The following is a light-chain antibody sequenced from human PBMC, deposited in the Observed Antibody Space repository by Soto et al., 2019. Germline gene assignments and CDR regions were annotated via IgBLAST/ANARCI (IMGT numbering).Light chain of an antibody. V-gene: IGKV1-33*01. J-gene: IGKJ3*01. Sequence: DIQMTQSPSSLSASVGDRVTITCQASQDIRKFLNWYQQKPGKAPKLLINDASNLETGVPSRFSGSGSGTHFTFNINSLQPEDIATYYCQHYDNLVTFGPGTTVDIK. CDR1: QDIRKF. CDR3: QHYDNLVT. CDR2: DAS.